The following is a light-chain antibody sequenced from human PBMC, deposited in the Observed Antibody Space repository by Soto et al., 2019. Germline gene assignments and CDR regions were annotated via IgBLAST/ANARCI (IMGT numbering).Light chain of an antibody. CDR1: SSNIGAGYD. CDR3: AAWDDSLNGLV. V-gene: IGLV1-40*01. CDR2: GNG. J-gene: IGLJ1*01. Sequence: QSVLTQPPSVSGAPGQRVTISCTGSSSNIGAGYDVHWYQQLPGTAPKLLIYGNGNRPSGVPDRFSGSKSGTSASLAITGLQAEDEADYSCAAWDDSLNGLVFGTGTKLTVL.